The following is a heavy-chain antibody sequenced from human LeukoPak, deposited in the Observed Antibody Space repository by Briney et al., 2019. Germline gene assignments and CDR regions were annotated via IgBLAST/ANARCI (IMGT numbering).Heavy chain of an antibody. V-gene: IGHV3-7*01. CDR3: ARDLGGSYYFPYYFDY. CDR2: IKQDGSEK. Sequence: GGSLRLSCAASGFTFSSYWMSWVRQAPGKGLEWVANIKQDGSEKYYVDSVKGRFTISRDNAKNSLYPQMNSLRAEDTAVYYCARDLGGSYYFPYYFDYWGQGTLVTVSS. D-gene: IGHD1-26*01. J-gene: IGHJ4*02. CDR1: GFTFSSYW.